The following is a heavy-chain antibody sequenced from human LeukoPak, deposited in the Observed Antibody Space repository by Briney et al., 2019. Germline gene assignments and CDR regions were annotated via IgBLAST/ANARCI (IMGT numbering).Heavy chain of an antibody. CDR3: ARQYSDWLLGRDYFDY. CDR2: IFHRGTT. Sequence: KPSETLSLTCSVSGGSMTNLYWTWIRQPPGKGLEGIAYIFHRGTTNYNPSLKSRVTISVDTSRNQVSLKLTSVTAADTAVYYCARQYSDWLLGRDYFDYWGQGTLVTVSS. V-gene: IGHV4-59*08. CDR1: GGSMTNLY. J-gene: IGHJ4*02. D-gene: IGHD3/OR15-3a*01.